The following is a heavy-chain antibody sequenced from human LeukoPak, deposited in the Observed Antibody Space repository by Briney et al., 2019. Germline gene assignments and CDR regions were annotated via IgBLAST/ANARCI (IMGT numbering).Heavy chain of an antibody. V-gene: IGHV4-4*09. CDR3: ARHDKELSYYYYYMDV. CDR2: IYTSGST. D-gene: IGHD1-7*01. Sequence: SETLSLTCTVSGGSISSYYWSWIRQPPGKGLEWIGYIYTSGSTNYNPSLKSRVTISVDTSKNQFPLKLSSVTAADTAVYYCARHDKELSYYYYYMDVWGKGTTVTVSS. J-gene: IGHJ6*03. CDR1: GGSISSYY.